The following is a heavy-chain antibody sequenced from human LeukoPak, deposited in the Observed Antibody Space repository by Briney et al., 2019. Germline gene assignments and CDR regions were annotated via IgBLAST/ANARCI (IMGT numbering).Heavy chain of an antibody. J-gene: IGHJ5*02. CDR3: ARGDSSGWNNWFDP. V-gene: IGHV1-69*05. Sequence: GASVKVSCKASGGTFSSYAISWVRQAPGQGLEWMGGIIPIFGTANYAQKFQGRGTITTGESTSTAYMEVGSLRSEDTAVYYCARGDSSGWNNWFDPWGQGTLVTVSS. CDR2: IIPIFGTA. CDR1: GGTFSSYA. D-gene: IGHD6-19*01.